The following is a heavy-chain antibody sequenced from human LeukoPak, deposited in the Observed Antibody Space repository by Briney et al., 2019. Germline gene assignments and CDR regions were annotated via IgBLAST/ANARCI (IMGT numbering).Heavy chain of an antibody. J-gene: IGHJ4*02. CDR2: ISGSGGST. D-gene: IGHD3-10*01. CDR3: AKGRDYYGSGSYSGIDY. Sequence: GGSLRLSCAASGFTFSSYAMSWVRQAPGKGLEGVSAISGSGGSTYYADSVKGRFTISRDNSKNTLYLQMNSLRAEDTAVYYCAKGRDYYGSGSYSGIDYWGQGTLVTVSS. V-gene: IGHV3-23*01. CDR1: GFTFSSYA.